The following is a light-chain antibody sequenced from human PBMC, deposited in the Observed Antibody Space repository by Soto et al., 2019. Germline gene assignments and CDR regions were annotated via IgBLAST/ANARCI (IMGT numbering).Light chain of an antibody. Sequence: EIVLTQSPGTLSLSPGERATLSCRASQSVSDMYLAWYQQKPGQAPRLLIYASNRATGIPDRFSGSGSGTYLPLTLYRLAPEVFAVYYCQHYGTSALFGPGNNVEIK. CDR3: QHYGTSAL. CDR1: QSVSDMY. V-gene: IGKV3-20*01. CDR2: AS. J-gene: IGKJ3*01.